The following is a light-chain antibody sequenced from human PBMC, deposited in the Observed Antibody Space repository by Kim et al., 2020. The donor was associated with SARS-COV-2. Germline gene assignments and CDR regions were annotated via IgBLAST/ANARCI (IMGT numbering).Light chain of an antibody. J-gene: IGLJ2*01. V-gene: IGLV2-14*03. CDR3: CSYASGSTLI. CDR1: TTDVGNYNF. Sequence: GQSITISCTGTTTDVGNYNFVSWYQHHPGEAPKVLIYDVTTRPSGVSNRFFGSKSGNTASLTISGLQTEDEADYYCCSYASGSTLIFGGGTQLTVL. CDR2: DVT.